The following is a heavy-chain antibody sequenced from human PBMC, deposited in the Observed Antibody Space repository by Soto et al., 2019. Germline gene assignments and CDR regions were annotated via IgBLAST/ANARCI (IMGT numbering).Heavy chain of an antibody. CDR3: AGESRATWFGDLSCYFDY. CDR2: ISSSSSTI. V-gene: IGHV3-48*02. D-gene: IGHD3-10*01. J-gene: IGHJ4*02. Sequence: PGGSLRLSCAASGFTFSSYSMNWVRQAPGKGLEWVSSISSSSSTIYYAYSVKGRFTISRDNAKNSLYLQMNSMRDEDTAVYYCAGESRATWFGDLSCYFDYWGQGTLVTVSS. CDR1: GFTFSSYS.